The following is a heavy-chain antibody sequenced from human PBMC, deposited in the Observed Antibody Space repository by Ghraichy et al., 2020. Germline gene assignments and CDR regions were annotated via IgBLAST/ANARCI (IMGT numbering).Heavy chain of an antibody. CDR1: GGSISSGGYS. J-gene: IGHJ5*02. D-gene: IGHD3-16*02. CDR2: IYHSGST. Sequence: SETLSLTCAVSGGSISSGGYSWSWIRQPPGKGLEWIGYIYHSGSTYYNPSLKSRVTISVDRSKNQFSLKLSSVTAADTAVYYCARGAYDYVWGSYRYTPWHDWFDPWGQGTLVTVSS. V-gene: IGHV4-30-2*01. CDR3: ARGAYDYVWGSYRYTPWHDWFDP.